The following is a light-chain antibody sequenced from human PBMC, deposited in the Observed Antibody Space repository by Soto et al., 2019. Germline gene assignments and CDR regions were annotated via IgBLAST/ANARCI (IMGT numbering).Light chain of an antibody. CDR2: GAS. J-gene: IGKJ4*01. CDR3: QQYHKWPLT. Sequence: EIVMTQSPATLSVSPGERATLSCRASQSVSSNLAWYQQKPGQAPRLLIYGASTRATGIPARFGGSGSGTEFILTISSLQSEDFAVYYCQQYHKWPLTFGGGTKVE. V-gene: IGKV3-15*01. CDR1: QSVSSN.